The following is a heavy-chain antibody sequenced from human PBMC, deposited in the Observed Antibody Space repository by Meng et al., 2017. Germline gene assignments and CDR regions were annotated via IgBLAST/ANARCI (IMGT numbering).Heavy chain of an antibody. CDR1: GYTFTSYA. V-gene: IGHV1-3*01. CDR2: INAGNGNT. J-gene: IGHJ4*02. CDR3: ARDLGAGVVTAINY. Sequence: QVLLVQSGAEVKKPGASVKVSCKASGYTFTSYAMHWVRQAPGQRLEWMGWINAGNGNTKYSQKFQGRVTITRDTSASTAYMELSSLRSEDTAVYYCARDLGAGVVTAINYWGQGTLVTVSS. D-gene: IGHD2-21*02.